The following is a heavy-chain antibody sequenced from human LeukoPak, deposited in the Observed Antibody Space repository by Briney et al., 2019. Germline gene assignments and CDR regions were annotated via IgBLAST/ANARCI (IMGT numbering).Heavy chain of an antibody. Sequence: PSETLSLTCTVSGGSISSYYWSWIRQPPGKVLEWIGYIYYSGSTNYNPSLKSRVTISVDTSKNQFSLKLSSVTAADTAVYYCARGLDCSGGSCYGWFDPWGQGTLVTVSS. CDR2: IYYSGST. CDR1: GGSISSYY. D-gene: IGHD2-15*01. CDR3: ARGLDCSGGSCYGWFDP. V-gene: IGHV4-59*01. J-gene: IGHJ5*02.